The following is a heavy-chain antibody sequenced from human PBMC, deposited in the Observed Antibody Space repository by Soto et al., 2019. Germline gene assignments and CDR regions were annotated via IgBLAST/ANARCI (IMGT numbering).Heavy chain of an antibody. CDR1: GGSISSYY. CDR3: ARHLGYCSSTSCYIVDY. Sequence: PSETLSLTCTVSGGSISSYYWSWIRQPAGKGLEWIGRIYTSGSTNYNPSLKSRVAMSVDTSKNQFSLKLSSVTAADTAVYYCARHLGYCSSTSCYIVDYWGQGTLVTVSS. CDR2: IYTSGST. V-gene: IGHV4-4*07. J-gene: IGHJ4*02. D-gene: IGHD2-2*02.